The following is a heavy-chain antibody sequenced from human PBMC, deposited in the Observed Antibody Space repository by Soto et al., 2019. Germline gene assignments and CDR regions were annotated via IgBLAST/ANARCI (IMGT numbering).Heavy chain of an antibody. V-gene: IGHV4-30-4*01. Sequence: QVQLQESGPGLVKPSQTLSLTCTVSGGSISSGDYYWSWIRQPPGKGLEWIGYIYYSGSTYYNPSLKRRVTISVDTSKNQFSLKLSSVTAADTAVYYCARVYYDFWSGYRHFDYWGQGTLITVSS. D-gene: IGHD3-3*01. J-gene: IGHJ4*02. CDR1: GGSISSGDYY. CDR2: IYYSGST. CDR3: ARVYYDFWSGYRHFDY.